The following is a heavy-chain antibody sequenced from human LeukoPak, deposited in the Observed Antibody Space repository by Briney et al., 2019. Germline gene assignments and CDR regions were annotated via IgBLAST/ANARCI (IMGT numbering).Heavy chain of an antibody. V-gene: IGHV3-30*02. D-gene: IGHD3-10*01. CDR3: AKESKSELWFGVGNYMDV. CDR1: GFTFSSYG. CDR2: IRYDGSNK. Sequence: PGGSLRLSCAASGFTFSSYGMHWVRQAPGKGLEWVAFIRYDGSNKYYADSVKGRFTISRDNSKNTLYLQMNSLRAEDTAVYYCAKESKSELWFGVGNYMDVWGKGTTVTVSS. J-gene: IGHJ6*03.